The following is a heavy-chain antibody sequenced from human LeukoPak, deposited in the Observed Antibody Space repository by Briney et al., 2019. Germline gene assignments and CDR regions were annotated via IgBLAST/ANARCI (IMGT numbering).Heavy chain of an antibody. CDR3: ARDRVYYDFWSGSIPPGYFDY. D-gene: IGHD3-3*01. CDR1: GGSISSGGYY. V-gene: IGHV4-30-2*01. CDR2: IYHSGST. J-gene: IGHJ4*02. Sequence: PSETLSLTCTVSGGSISSGGYYWSWIRQPPGKGLEWIGYIYHSGSTYYNPSLKSRVTISVDRSKNQFSLKLSSVTAADTAVYYCARDRVYYDFWSGSIPPGYFDYWGQGTLVTVSS.